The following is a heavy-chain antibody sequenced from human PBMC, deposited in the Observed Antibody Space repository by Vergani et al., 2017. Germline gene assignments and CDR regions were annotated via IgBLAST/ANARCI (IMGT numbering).Heavy chain of an antibody. J-gene: IGHJ6*03. V-gene: IGHV1-18*01. D-gene: IGHD2-2*01. CDR3: ARGKYQLLFVMSYYYSYMDV. CDR1: GYTFTSYG. CDR2: ISAYNGKT. Sequence: QVQLVQSGAEVKKPGASVKVSCKASGYTFTSYGISWVRQAPGQGLEWMGWISAYNGKTNYAQKLQGRVTMTTDTSTNTAYMELRSLRSDDTAVYYCARGKYQLLFVMSYYYSYMDVWGKGTTVTVSS.